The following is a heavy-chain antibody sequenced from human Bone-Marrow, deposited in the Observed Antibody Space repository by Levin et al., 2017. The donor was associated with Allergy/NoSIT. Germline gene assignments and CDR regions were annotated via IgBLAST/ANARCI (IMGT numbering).Heavy chain of an antibody. D-gene: IGHD3-9*01. Sequence: SETLSLTCTVSGGSISSSSYYWGWIRQPPGKGLEWIGSIYYSGSTYYNPSLKSRVTISVDTSKNQFSLKLSSVTAADTAVYYCARRPGNWLETSYYYYYGMDVWGQGTTVTVSS. CDR2: IYYSGST. CDR1: GGSISSSSYY. J-gene: IGHJ6*02. V-gene: IGHV4-39*01. CDR3: ARRPGNWLETSYYYYYGMDV.